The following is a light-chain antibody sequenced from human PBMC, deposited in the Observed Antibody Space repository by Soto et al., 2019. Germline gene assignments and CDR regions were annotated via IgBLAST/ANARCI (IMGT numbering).Light chain of an antibody. CDR1: QYINTR. V-gene: IGKV3-11*01. Sequence: EIVLTQSPATLSSFPGDRVTLSCRASQYINTRLAWYQHRPGQAPRLLIYQTPISAAGIPARFSASGTGTDFTLTISDVQPEDFAVYYCHQRQSWPRTFGQGTKVDIK. CDR3: HQRQSWPRT. CDR2: QTP. J-gene: IGKJ1*01.